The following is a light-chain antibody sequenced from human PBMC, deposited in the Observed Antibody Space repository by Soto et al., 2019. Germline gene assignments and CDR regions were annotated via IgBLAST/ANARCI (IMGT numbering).Light chain of an antibody. CDR2: EDI. CDR1: SSDVGSYNL. Sequence: QSALTQPAYVSGSPGQSITISCTGTSSDVGSYNLVSWYRHHPDKAPKLMIYEDIKRPSGVSNRFSGSKSGNTASLTISGLQAEDEADYYCCSYAGSTTWVFGGGTKVTVL. CDR3: CSYAGSTTWV. J-gene: IGLJ3*02. V-gene: IGLV2-23*01.